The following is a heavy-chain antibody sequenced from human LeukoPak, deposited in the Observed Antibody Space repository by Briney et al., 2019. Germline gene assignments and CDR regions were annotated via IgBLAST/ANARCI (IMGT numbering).Heavy chain of an antibody. V-gene: IGHV3-23*01. D-gene: IGHD3-3*01. Sequence: GGSLRLSCAASGFTFSNHDINWVRQAPGKGLEWVSAISGSGGSTYYADSVKGRFTISRDNSNNTLYLQMNSLRAEDTAVYYCAKWASQLRFLESINYWGQGTLVTVSS. CDR2: ISGSGGST. CDR1: GFTFSNHD. J-gene: IGHJ4*02. CDR3: AKWASQLRFLESINY.